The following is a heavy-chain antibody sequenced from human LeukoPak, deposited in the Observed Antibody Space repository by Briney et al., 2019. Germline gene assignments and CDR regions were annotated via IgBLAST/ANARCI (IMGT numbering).Heavy chain of an antibody. J-gene: IGHJ3*01. CDR2: ISGDGANT. D-gene: IGHD2-15*01. CDR3: ARMEVA. Sequence: PGGSLRLSCAASRFTFSSYAMSWVRQAPGKGLEWVSAISGDGANTYHADSVKGRFTISRDYSKNTLYLQMNSLRAEDTAVYYCARMEVAWGQGTIVTVSS. V-gene: IGHV3-23*01. CDR1: RFTFSSYA.